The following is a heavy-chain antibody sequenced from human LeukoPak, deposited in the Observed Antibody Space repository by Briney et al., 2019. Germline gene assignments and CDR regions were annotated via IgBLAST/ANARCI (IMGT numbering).Heavy chain of an antibody. CDR3: AKDLAFTMIVVVITKNFDY. V-gene: IGHV3-23*01. D-gene: IGHD3-22*01. CDR2: ISGSGGST. J-gene: IGHJ4*02. CDR1: GFTFSSYS. Sequence: GGSLRLSCAASGFTFSSYSMNWVRQAPGKGLEWVSAISGSGGSTYYADSVKGRFTISRDNSKNTLYLQMNSLRAEDTAVYYCAKDLAFTMIVVVITKNFDYWGQGTLVTVSS.